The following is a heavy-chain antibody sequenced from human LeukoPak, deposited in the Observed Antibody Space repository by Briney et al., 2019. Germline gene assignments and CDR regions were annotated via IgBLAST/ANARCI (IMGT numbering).Heavy chain of an antibody. D-gene: IGHD3-22*01. V-gene: IGHV3-7*01. CDR1: GFTFSSHW. CDR3: AREHYDNSGYKHDY. Sequence: GGSLRLSCAASGFTFSSHWMSWVRQAPGNGLEWVADIKQDGDQKYYVDSVKGRFTISRDNAKTSLYLQMNSLTAEDTAVYYCAREHYDNSGYKHDYWGQGTLVTVSS. J-gene: IGHJ4*02. CDR2: IKQDGDQK.